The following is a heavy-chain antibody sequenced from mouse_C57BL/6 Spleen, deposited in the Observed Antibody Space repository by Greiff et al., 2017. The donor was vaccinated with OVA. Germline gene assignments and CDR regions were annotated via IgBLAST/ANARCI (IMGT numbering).Heavy chain of an antibody. J-gene: IGHJ4*01. D-gene: IGHD1-1*02. CDR3: ARSAYGGNAMDY. Sequence: VKLVESGPELVKPGASVKISCKASGYAFSSSWMNWVKQRPGKGLEWIGRIYPGDGDTNYNGKFKGKATLTADKSSSTAYMQLSSLTSEDSAVYFCARSAYGGNAMDYWGQGTSVTVSS. CDR2: IYPGDGDT. CDR1: GYAFSSSW. V-gene: IGHV1-82*01.